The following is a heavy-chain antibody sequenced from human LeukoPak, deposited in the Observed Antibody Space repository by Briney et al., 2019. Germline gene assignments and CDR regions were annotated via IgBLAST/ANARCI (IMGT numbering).Heavy chain of an antibody. CDR2: INHSGST. CDR1: GGSFSGYY. Sequence: PSETLSLTCAVYGGSFSGYYWSWIRQPPGKGLEWIGEINHSGSTNYNPSLKSRVTMSVDTSKNQFSLKLSSVTAADTAVYYCARESPFLTSNLGYSYGYGYGYYYYMDVWGKGTTVTVSS. J-gene: IGHJ6*03. V-gene: IGHV4-34*01. CDR3: ARESPFLTSNLGYSYGYGYGYYYYMDV. D-gene: IGHD5-18*01.